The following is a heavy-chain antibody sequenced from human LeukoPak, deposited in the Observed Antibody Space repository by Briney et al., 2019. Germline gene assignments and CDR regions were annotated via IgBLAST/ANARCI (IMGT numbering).Heavy chain of an antibody. Sequence: GGSLRLSCVVSGFTFSGYSMNWVRQAPGLGLEWVAVISSYENNMYYVDSVKGRFTISRDNSRNTVYLQMNSLRPEDTAVYYCARSVVRGVLPYWGQGTLVTVSS. V-gene: IGHV3-30*03. CDR1: GFTFSGYS. CDR2: ISSYENNM. CDR3: ARSVVRGVLPY. J-gene: IGHJ4*02. D-gene: IGHD3-10*01.